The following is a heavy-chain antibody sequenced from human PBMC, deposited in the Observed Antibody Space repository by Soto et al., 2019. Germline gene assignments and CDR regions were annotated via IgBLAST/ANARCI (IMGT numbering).Heavy chain of an antibody. J-gene: IGHJ6*02. CDR2: ISYDGSNK. D-gene: IGHD3-10*01. CDR3: ARGGSGSYYGAYYYYGMDV. CDR1: GFTFSIYA. Sequence: GGSLRLSCAASGFTFSIYAMHWVRHAPGKGLEWVAVISYDGSNKYYADSVKGRFTISRDNSKNTLYLQMNSLRAEDTAVYYCARGGSGSYYGAYYYYGMDVWGQGTTVTVSS. V-gene: IGHV3-30-3*01.